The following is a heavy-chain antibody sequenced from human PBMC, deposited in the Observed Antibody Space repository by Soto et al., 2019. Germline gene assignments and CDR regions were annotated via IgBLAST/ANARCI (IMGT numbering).Heavy chain of an antibody. CDR1: RFTFSSYA. CDR2: ISYDGSNK. D-gene: IGHD6-13*01. CDR3: AREPGYSSSWYYPQLDY. Sequence: GGSLRLSCAASRFTFSSYAMHWVRQAPGKGLEWVAVISYDGSNKYYADSVKGRFTISRDNSKNTLYLQMNSLRAEDTAVYYCAREPGYSSSWYYPQLDYWGQGTLVTVSS. V-gene: IGHV3-30-3*01. J-gene: IGHJ4*02.